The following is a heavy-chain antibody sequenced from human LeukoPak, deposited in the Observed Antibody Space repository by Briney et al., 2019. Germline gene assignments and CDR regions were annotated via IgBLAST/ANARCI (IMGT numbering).Heavy chain of an antibody. J-gene: IGHJ4*02. CDR1: GGSFSSYC. D-gene: IGHD5-18*01. CDR3: ARDGYSYGPPAY. CDR2: IYYSGST. V-gene: IGHV4-59*01. Sequence: SETLSLTCTVSGGSFSSYCWSWIRQPPGKGLEWIGYIYYSGSTNYNPSLKSRVTISVDTSKNQFSLKLSSVTAADTAVYYCARDGYSYGPPAYWGQGTLVTVSS.